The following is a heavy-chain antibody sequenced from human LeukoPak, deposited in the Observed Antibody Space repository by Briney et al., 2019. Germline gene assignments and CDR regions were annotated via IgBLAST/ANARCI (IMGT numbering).Heavy chain of an antibody. CDR1: GFTFSSYS. CDR2: ISSSSSYI. CDR3: AKSVLDDFWSGYPSFGAFDI. Sequence: GGSLRLSCAASGFTFSSYSMNWVRQAPGKGLEWVSSISSSSSYIYHADSVKGRFTISRDNAKNSLYLQMNSLRAEDTAVYYCAKSVLDDFWSGYPSFGAFDIWGQGTMVTVSS. J-gene: IGHJ3*02. D-gene: IGHD3-3*01. V-gene: IGHV3-21*04.